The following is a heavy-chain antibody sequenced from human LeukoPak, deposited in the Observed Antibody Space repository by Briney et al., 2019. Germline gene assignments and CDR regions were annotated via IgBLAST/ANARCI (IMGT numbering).Heavy chain of an antibody. V-gene: IGHV4-59*01. CDR2: IYYSGST. Sequence: PSETLSLTCTVSGGSISSYYWSWIRQPPGKGLEWIGYIYYSGSTNYNPSLKSRVTISVDTSKNQFSLRLSSVTAADTAVYYCARLPWGFPPWFDPWGQGTLVTVSS. D-gene: IGHD3-16*01. CDR1: GGSISSYY. CDR3: ARLPWGFPPWFDP. J-gene: IGHJ5*02.